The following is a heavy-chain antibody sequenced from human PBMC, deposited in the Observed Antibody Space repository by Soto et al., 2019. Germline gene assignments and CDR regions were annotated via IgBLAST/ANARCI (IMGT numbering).Heavy chain of an antibody. Sequence: ASVKVSCKASGGTFSSYAISWVRQAPGQGLEWMGGIIPIFGIANYAQKFQGRVTITADKSTSTAYMELSSLRSEDTAVYYCARGHSGSSDYYYYYYMDVWGKGTTVTVSS. CDR3: ARGHSGSSDYYYYYYMDV. J-gene: IGHJ6*03. V-gene: IGHV1-69*10. CDR2: IIPIFGIA. CDR1: GGTFSSYA. D-gene: IGHD1-26*01.